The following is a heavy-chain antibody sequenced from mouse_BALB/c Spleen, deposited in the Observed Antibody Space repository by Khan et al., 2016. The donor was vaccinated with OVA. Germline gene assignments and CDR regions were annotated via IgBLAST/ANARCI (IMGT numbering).Heavy chain of an antibody. Sequence: VQLQQSGPELVKPGASVKVSCKASGYSFTDYNMYWVKQSHGKSLEWIGYIDPYTGGTTYNQKFKGKATLTVDKSSSTALMHINSLTPEDCEVYFCARMIITTDYYAMAYWGQGTPVTVSS. D-gene: IGHD1-1*01. CDR1: GYSFTDYN. V-gene: IGHV1S135*01. CDR3: ARMIITTDYYAMAY. J-gene: IGHJ4*01. CDR2: IDPYTGGT.